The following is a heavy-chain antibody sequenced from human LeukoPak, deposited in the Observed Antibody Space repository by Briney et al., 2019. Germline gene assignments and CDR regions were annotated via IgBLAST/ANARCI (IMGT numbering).Heavy chain of an antibody. CDR1: GGTFSSYA. CDR3: ARDVVVTAVYFDY. CDR2: ISAYNGNT. D-gene: IGHD2-21*02. V-gene: IGHV1-18*01. Sequence: ASVKVSCKASGGTFSSYAISWVRQAPGQGLEWMGRISAYNGNTNYAQKLQGRVTMTTDTSTSTAYMELRSLRSDDTAVYYCARDVVVTAVYFDYWGQGTLVTVSS. J-gene: IGHJ4*02.